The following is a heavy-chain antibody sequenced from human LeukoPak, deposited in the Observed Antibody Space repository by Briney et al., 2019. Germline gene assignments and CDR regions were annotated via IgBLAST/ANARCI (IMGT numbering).Heavy chain of an antibody. CDR1: GYTSIGYY. V-gene: IGHV1-2*02. CDR3: ARDLVHAFDI. D-gene: IGHD2-8*02. CDR2: INPNSGGT. J-gene: IGHJ3*02. Sequence: ASVKVSCKASGYTSIGYYMHWVRQAPGQGLEWMGWINPNSGGTNYAQKLQGRVTMTRDTSISTAYMELTRLRSDDTAVYYCARDLVHAFDIWGQGTMVTVSS.